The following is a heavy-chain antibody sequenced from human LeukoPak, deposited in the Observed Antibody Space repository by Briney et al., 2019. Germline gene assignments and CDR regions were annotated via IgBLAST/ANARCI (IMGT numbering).Heavy chain of an antibody. CDR3: AKDKGGSSGWYRGDAFDI. Sequence: PGGSLRLSCAASGFTFSSYWMSWVRQAPGKGLEWVANIKQDGSEKYYVDSVKGRFTISRDNFKNTLYLQMNSLRAEDTAVYYCAKDKGGSSGWYRGDAFDIWGQGTMVTVSS. V-gene: IGHV3-7*03. J-gene: IGHJ3*02. CDR2: IKQDGSEK. CDR1: GFTFSSYW. D-gene: IGHD6-19*01.